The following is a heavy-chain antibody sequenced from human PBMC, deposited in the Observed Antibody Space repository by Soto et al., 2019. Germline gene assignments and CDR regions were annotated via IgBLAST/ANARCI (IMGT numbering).Heavy chain of an antibody. D-gene: IGHD3-3*01. CDR3: ARCVSDFWSGYSLTLPLVCGMDV. J-gene: IGHJ6*02. Sequence: GASVKVSCKASGYTFTSYYIHWVRQAPGQGLEWMGIINPSGGSTSYAQKFQGRVTMTRDTSTSTVYMELSSLRSEDTAVYYCARCVSDFWSGYSLTLPLVCGMDVWGQGTTVTVSS. V-gene: IGHV1-46*01. CDR2: INPSGGST. CDR1: GYTFTSYY.